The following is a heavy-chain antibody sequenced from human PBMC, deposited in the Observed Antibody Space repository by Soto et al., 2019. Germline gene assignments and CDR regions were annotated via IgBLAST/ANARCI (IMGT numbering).Heavy chain of an antibody. J-gene: IGHJ5*02. V-gene: IGHV4-30-4*01. D-gene: IGHD1-7*01. CDR2: IYYSGST. Sequence: QVQLQESGPGLVKPSETLSLTCTVSGGSIGSRDYYWSWIRQPPGKGLEWIGYIYYSGSTYHNPSLKSRVTISIDSSKNQFSLNLRSVTAADTAVYYCASIRAAAGTHQLNWFDPWGQGTLVTVSS. CDR1: GGSIGSRDYY. CDR3: ASIRAAAGTHQLNWFDP.